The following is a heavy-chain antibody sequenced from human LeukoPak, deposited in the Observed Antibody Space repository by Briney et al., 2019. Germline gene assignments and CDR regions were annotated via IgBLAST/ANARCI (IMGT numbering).Heavy chain of an antibody. CDR1: GYTFTGYY. V-gene: IGHV1-2*02. Sequence: ASVKVSCKASGYTFTGYYMHWVRQAPGRGLEWMGWINPNSGGTNYAQKFQGRVTMTRDTSISTAYMELSRLRSDDTAVYYCARVRGIQLWLRLDYWGQGTLVTVSS. CDR3: ARVRGIQLWLRLDY. CDR2: INPNSGGT. D-gene: IGHD5-18*01. J-gene: IGHJ4*02.